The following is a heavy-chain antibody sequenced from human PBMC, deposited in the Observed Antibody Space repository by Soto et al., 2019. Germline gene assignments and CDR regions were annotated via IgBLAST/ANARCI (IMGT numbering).Heavy chain of an antibody. V-gene: IGHV4-31*03. CDR3: ARSVFP. Sequence: QVQLQESGPGLVKPSQTLSLTCTVSGGSISTGGYYWNWIRQHPGKGLEWIGYFYYSGSTYYNPALKSRVTITVTTAKNQFSLQLSSVTAADTAVYYCARSVFPWGQGTLVTVCS. J-gene: IGHJ5*02. CDR2: FYYSGST. CDR1: GGSISTGGYY.